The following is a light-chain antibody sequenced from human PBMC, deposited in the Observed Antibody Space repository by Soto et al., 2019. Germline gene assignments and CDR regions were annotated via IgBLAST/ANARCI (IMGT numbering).Light chain of an antibody. CDR2: GAS. J-gene: IGKJ1*01. V-gene: IGKV3-15*01. Sequence: EIVMTQSPATLSVSPGERATLSCRASQSVSSNLAWYQQKPGQAPRLLIYGASTRATGIPARFSGSGSGTEFTLTISSLQSEDFAVYYCHQYGSSSWTFGPGTKVELK. CDR3: HQYGSSSWT. CDR1: QSVSSN.